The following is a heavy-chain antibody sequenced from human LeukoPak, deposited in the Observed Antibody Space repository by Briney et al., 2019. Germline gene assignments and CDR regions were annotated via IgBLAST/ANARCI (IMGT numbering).Heavy chain of an antibody. CDR3: TRDGPGIVVVPAATDLGY. Sequence: GGSLRLSCTASGFTFGDYAMSWVRQAPGKGLECVGFIRSKAYGGTTEYAASVKGRFTISRDDSKSIAYLQMNSLKTEDTAVYYCTRDGPGIVVVPAATDLGYWGQGTLVTVSS. CDR2: IRSKAYGGTT. D-gene: IGHD2-2*01. V-gene: IGHV3-49*04. CDR1: GFTFGDYA. J-gene: IGHJ4*02.